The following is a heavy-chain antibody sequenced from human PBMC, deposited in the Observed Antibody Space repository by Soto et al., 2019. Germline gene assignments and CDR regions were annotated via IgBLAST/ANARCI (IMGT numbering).Heavy chain of an antibody. CDR1: GYTFTRYG. D-gene: IGHD3-22*01. CDR3: ARAQYFYENSGYNFIDY. CDR2: ISAYNGHT. J-gene: IGHJ4*02. Sequence: QVQLVQSGADVKKPGASVKVSCKASGYTFTRYGISWVRQAPGQGLEWMGWISAYNGHTNYAQKIQDRVTMTTDTSTSTAYMELRSLTSDDTAVYYCARAQYFYENSGYNFIDYWGQGTLVTVSS. V-gene: IGHV1-18*04.